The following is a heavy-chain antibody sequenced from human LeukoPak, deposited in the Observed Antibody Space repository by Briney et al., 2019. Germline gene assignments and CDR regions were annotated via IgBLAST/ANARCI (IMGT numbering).Heavy chain of an antibody. CDR3: ARRKVEMATIQAGYFDY. Sequence: SETLSLTCTVSGGSISSSSYYWGWIRQPPGKGLEWIGSIYYSGSTYYNQSLKSRVTISEDTSKNQFSLKLSSVTAADTAVYYCARRKVEMATIQAGYFDYWGQGTLVTVSS. D-gene: IGHD5-24*01. J-gene: IGHJ4*02. V-gene: IGHV4-39*01. CDR1: GGSISSSSYY. CDR2: IYYSGST.